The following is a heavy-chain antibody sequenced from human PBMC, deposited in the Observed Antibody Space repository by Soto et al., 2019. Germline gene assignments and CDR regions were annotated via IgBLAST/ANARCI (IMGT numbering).Heavy chain of an antibody. CDR2: INAGNGDT. J-gene: IGHJ4*02. D-gene: IGHD3-3*01. Sequence: ASVKVSCKASGYTFTSYAMHWVRQAPGQRLEWMGWINAGNGDTKYAQKFQGRVTMTKDTSTDTAYMELSSLRSEDTAVYYCATLYDFWSGPPVWGQGTLVTVSS. V-gene: IGHV1-3*01. CDR3: ATLYDFWSGPPV. CDR1: GYTFTSYA.